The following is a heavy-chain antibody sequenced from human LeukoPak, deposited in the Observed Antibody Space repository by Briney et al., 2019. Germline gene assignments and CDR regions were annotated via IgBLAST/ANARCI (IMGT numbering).Heavy chain of an antibody. Sequence: LRLSCAASGFTFSSYAMSWIRQPPGKGLEWIGYIYHSGSTYYNPSLKSRVTISVDRSKNQFSLKLSSVTAADTAVYYCARARITIFGVVTFVDYWGQGTLVTVSS. CDR2: IYHSGST. J-gene: IGHJ4*02. D-gene: IGHD3-3*01. CDR1: GFTFSSYA. V-gene: IGHV4-30-2*01. CDR3: ARARITIFGVVTFVDY.